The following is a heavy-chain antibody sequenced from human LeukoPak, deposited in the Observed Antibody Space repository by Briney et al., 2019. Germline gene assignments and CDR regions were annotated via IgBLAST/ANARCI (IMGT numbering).Heavy chain of an antibody. J-gene: IGHJ1*01. D-gene: IGHD6-13*01. CDR1: GGSMSGYF. Sequence: SETLSLTCTVSGGSMSGYFWSWIRQPPGKGLEWVGYIYYSGSTIYNPSLKSRVTISVDTSKNQFSLKLSSVTAADTAVYYCARSITSSWYGDFQHWGQGTLVTVSS. CDR3: ARSITSSWYGDFQH. V-gene: IGHV4-59*01. CDR2: IYYSGST.